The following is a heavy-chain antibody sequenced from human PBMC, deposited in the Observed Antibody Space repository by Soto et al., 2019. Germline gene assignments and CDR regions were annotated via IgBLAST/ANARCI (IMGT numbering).Heavy chain of an antibody. Sequence: SETLSLTCAVSGGSISSINYYWGWIRLPPGKGLEWIGSIYYFGSTYYNPSLKSRVTISVDTSKNQFSLKLNSMTAADTAVYYCARHNYGSGSTYFDYWGQGTLVTLSS. CDR3: ARHNYGSGSTYFDY. CDR1: GGSISSINYY. CDR2: IYYFGST. D-gene: IGHD3-10*01. V-gene: IGHV4-39*01. J-gene: IGHJ4*02.